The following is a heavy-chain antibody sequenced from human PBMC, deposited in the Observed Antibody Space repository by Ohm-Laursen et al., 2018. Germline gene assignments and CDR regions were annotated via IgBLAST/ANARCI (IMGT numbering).Heavy chain of an antibody. CDR1: GGSISSYY. V-gene: IGHV4-59*08. CDR3: ARRANGAFPYYLDY. D-gene: IGHD4/OR15-4a*01. J-gene: IGHJ4*02. Sequence: TLSLTCTVSGGSISSYYWSWVRQPPGKGLEWIGYIHNSGSTNYNPSLRSRVTIATDTSKNQLSLKLSSVTAADTAVYYCARRANGAFPYYLDYWGQGTLVTVSS. CDR2: IHNSGST.